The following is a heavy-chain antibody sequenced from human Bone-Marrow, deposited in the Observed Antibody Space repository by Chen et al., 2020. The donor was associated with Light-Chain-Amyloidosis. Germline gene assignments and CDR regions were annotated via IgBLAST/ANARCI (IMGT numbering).Heavy chain of an antibody. J-gene: IGHJ4*02. V-gene: IGHV3-53*02. D-gene: IGHD1-26*01. CDR2: IYSDGNT. CDR1: GFTVSSKY. CDR3: AKEVGAGALDY. Sequence: EVQLVETGGGLIQPGGSLRLYCAVSGFTVSSKYMSWVRQAPGRGLEWVSVIYSDGNTYYADSVRGRFTISRDISENILYLQMNSLRAEDTAVYYCAKEVGAGALDYWGQGTLVTVS.